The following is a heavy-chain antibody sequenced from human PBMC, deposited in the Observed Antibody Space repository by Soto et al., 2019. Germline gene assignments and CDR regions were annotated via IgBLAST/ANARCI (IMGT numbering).Heavy chain of an antibody. Sequence: SETLSLTCAVYGGSFSGYYWSWIRQPPGKGLEWIGEINHSGSTNYNPSLKSRVTISVDTSKNQFSLKLSSVTAADTAVYYCARIPPYYDYIWGSYRSYYFDYWGQGTLVTVSS. J-gene: IGHJ4*02. CDR3: ARIPPYYDYIWGSYRSYYFDY. D-gene: IGHD3-16*02. V-gene: IGHV4-34*01. CDR1: GGSFSGYY. CDR2: INHSGST.